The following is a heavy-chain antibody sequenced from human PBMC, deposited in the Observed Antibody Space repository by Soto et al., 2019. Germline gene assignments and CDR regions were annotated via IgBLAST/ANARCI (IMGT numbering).Heavy chain of an antibody. J-gene: IGHJ5*02. D-gene: IGHD4-17*01. CDR1: GFTFSGSA. CDR2: IRSKANSYAT. CDR3: AKYSENGEHGDWFDP. Sequence: EVQLVESGGGLVQPGGSLKLSCAASGFTFSGSAMHWVRQASGKGLEWVGRIRSKANSYATAYAASVKGRFTISRDNSWNTLFLQMNGLRAEDTALYYCAKYSENGEHGDWFDPWGPGTLVTVSS. V-gene: IGHV3-73*02.